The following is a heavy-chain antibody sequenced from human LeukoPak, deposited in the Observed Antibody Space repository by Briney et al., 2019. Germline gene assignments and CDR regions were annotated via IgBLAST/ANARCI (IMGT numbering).Heavy chain of an antibody. V-gene: IGHV4-34*01. J-gene: IGHJ6*03. CDR3: ARLDYYYYYMDV. CDR1: GGAFSGYS. Sequence: SETLSLTCAVYGGAFSGYSWSWIRQPPGKGLEWIGEIDPNGTTNYNPSLKSRVIVSVDTSKNQFSLNLNSVTAADTALYYCARLDYYYYYMDVWGKGTTVTVSS. CDR2: IDPNGTT.